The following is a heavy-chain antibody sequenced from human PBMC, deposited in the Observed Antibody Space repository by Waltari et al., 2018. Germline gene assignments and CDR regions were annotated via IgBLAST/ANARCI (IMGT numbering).Heavy chain of an antibody. D-gene: IGHD3-16*01. CDR2: ISDGGGII. Sequence: EVQLLESGGGLVQPGGSLRPSCAASGFTFRTYVMNWVRQAPGKGLEWVSSISDGGGIINYADSVKGRFTISRDNSKNTVYLQMKSLRAEDTAVYYCARGSWVDYWGQGPLVTISS. CDR3: ARGSWVDY. V-gene: IGHV3-23*01. CDR1: GFTFRTYV. J-gene: IGHJ4*02.